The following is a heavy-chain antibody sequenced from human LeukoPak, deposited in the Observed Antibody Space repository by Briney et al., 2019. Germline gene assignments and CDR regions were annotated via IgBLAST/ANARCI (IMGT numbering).Heavy chain of an antibody. CDR2: ISSSSSYI. D-gene: IGHD2-2*01. Sequence: GGSLRLSCAASGFTFSSYSMNWVRQAPGKGLEWVSSISSSSSYIYYADSVKGRFTISRDNAKNSLYLQMNSLRAEDTAVYYCARVFRGYCSSTSCYHFDYWGQGTLVTVSS. CDR3: ARVFRGYCSSTSCYHFDY. V-gene: IGHV3-21*01. J-gene: IGHJ4*02. CDR1: GFTFSSYS.